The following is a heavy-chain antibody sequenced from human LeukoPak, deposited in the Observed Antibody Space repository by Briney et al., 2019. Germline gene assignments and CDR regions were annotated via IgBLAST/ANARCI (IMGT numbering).Heavy chain of an antibody. CDR3: TTDRQQLVSDYYYYGMDV. D-gene: IGHD6-13*01. V-gene: IGHV3-15*07. CDR2: IKSKTDGGTT. CDR1: GFTFSNAW. J-gene: IGHJ6*02. Sequence: GGSLRLSCAASGFTFSNAWMNWVHQAPGKGLEWVGRIKSKTDGGTTDYAAPVKGRFTTSRDDSKNTLYLQMNSLKTEDTAVYYCTTDRQQLVSDYYYYGMDVWGQGTTVAVSS.